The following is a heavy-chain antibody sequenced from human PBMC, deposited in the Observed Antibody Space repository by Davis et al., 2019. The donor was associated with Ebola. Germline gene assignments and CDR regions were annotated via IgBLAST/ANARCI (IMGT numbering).Heavy chain of an antibody. V-gene: IGHV4-59*08. CDR3: ARHSDTALYSFDY. D-gene: IGHD2-21*02. Sequence: PSETLSLTCAVSGASTGHTHWSRLWQPHGQGLEWIGYIHSSEGTKYNPSLQSRVTMSRDASKNQFSLHLSSVTAADTAVYYCARHSDTALYSFDYWGQGTLVTVSS. CDR2: IHSSEGT. J-gene: IGHJ4*02. CDR1: GASTGHTH.